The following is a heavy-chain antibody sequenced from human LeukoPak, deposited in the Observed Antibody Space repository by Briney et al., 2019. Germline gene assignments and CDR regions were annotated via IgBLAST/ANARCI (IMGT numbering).Heavy chain of an antibody. J-gene: IGHJ4*02. CDR1: GGSISSYY. V-gene: IGHV4-59*08. Sequence: TSETLSLTCTVSGGSISSYYWSWIRQPPGKGLEWIGYIFYSGSTNYNPSLKSRVTISIDTSKNQFSLKLSSVTAADTAVYYCARRLAGIAAAGFDYWGQGTLVAVSS. CDR3: ARRLAGIAAAGFDY. D-gene: IGHD6-13*01. CDR2: IFYSGST.